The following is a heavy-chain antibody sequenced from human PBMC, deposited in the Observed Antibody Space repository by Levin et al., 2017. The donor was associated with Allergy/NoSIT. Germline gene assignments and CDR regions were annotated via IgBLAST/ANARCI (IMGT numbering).Heavy chain of an antibody. D-gene: IGHD3-10*01. CDR3: ARGRFGELLFDD. CDR1: GGSISSGGYS. J-gene: IGHJ4*02. Sequence: SETLSLTCAVSGGSISSGGYSWSWIRQPPGKGLEWIGYIYHSGRSYYNSSLKSRVTISVDRSKNQFALKLSSVTAAATAVYYCARGRFGELLFDDWGQGTLVTVSS. V-gene: IGHV4-30-2*01. CDR2: IYHSGRS.